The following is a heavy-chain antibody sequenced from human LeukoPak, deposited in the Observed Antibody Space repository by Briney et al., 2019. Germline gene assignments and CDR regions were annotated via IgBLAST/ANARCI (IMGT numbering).Heavy chain of an antibody. Sequence: ASVKVSCKASGYTFTSYGISWVRQAPGQGLEWMGWITPYNGNTNYAQKLQGRVTMTTDTSTSTAYMELRSLRSDDTAVYYCARETHYYDSSGYYSNWFDPWGQGTLVTVLS. V-gene: IGHV1-18*01. CDR1: GYTFTSYG. D-gene: IGHD3-22*01. J-gene: IGHJ5*02. CDR2: ITPYNGNT. CDR3: ARETHYYDSSGYYSNWFDP.